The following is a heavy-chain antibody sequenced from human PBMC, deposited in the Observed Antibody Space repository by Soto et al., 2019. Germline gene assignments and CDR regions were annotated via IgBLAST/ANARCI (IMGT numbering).Heavy chain of an antibody. CDR1: GFSFANYA. D-gene: IGHD1-26*01. CDR3: ARDRSRVGAEYSHDS. CDR2: ISHDESNK. V-gene: IGHV3-30-3*01. J-gene: IGHJ4*02. Sequence: QVQLVESGGGVVQPGRSLRLSCAASGFSFANYAMHWVRQAPGRGLQWVAVISHDESNKFHADSVKGRFTISRDNSKNTLYLQMNSLRADDTAVYYCARDRSRVGAEYSHDSWGQGTLVTVSS.